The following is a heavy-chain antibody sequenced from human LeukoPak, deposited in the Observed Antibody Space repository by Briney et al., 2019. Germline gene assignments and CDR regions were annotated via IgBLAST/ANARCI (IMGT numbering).Heavy chain of an antibody. CDR3: ATSPRIAVAGTGY. Sequence: GGSLRLSCAASGFTFSSYAMHWVRQAPGKGLEWVAVISYDGSNKYYADSVKGRFTISRDNSKNTLYLQMNSLRAEDTAVYYCATSPRIAVAGTGYWGQGTLVTVSS. V-gene: IGHV3-30-3*01. J-gene: IGHJ4*02. CDR1: GFTFSSYA. D-gene: IGHD6-19*01. CDR2: ISYDGSNK.